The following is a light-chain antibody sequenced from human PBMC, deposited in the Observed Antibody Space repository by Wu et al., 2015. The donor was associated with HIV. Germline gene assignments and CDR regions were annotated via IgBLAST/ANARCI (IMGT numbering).Light chain of an antibody. Sequence: IVLTQSPGTLSLSPGERTTLFCRASESVSSSYLAWYQQTPGQTPRLLIYGASSRATGIPDRFSGSGSGTDFTLTISGLEPEDVAVYYCQQYGTSPLTFGGGTKVEIK. J-gene: IGKJ4*01. CDR2: GAS. CDR3: QQYGTSPLT. V-gene: IGKV3-20*01. CDR1: ESVSSSY.